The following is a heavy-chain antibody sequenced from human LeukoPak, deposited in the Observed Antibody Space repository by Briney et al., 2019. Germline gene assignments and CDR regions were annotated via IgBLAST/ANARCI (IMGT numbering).Heavy chain of an antibody. CDR1: GFTFSNYW. J-gene: IGHJ4*02. CDR3: AKGGATVIGY. CDR2: INSDGSST. Sequence: PGGSLRLSRAASGFTFSNYWMHWVRQAPGKGLVWVSRINSDGSSTTSADPVKGRFTISRDNAKNTLYLQMNSLRAEDTAVYYCAKGGATVIGYWGQGTLVTVSS. D-gene: IGHD4-17*01. V-gene: IGHV3-74*01.